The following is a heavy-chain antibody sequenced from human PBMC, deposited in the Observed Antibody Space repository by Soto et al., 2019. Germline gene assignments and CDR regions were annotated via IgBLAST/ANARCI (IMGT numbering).Heavy chain of an antibody. D-gene: IGHD2-2*01. J-gene: IGHJ6*02. Sequence: QVLPQESGPRLVKPAGTLSLTCGVSGDSTRSRYWWTWLRRPPGRGLEWIGEVNQSGTSNYNPSLKSRVTMSLDKSKNQFSLRVSSVTAADTATYFCARQPTQYYALEDYYHYKAMDIWGQGTTVIVSS. CDR3: ARQPTQYYALEDYYHYKAMDI. CDR1: GDSTRSRYW. CDR2: VNQSGTS. V-gene: IGHV4-4*01.